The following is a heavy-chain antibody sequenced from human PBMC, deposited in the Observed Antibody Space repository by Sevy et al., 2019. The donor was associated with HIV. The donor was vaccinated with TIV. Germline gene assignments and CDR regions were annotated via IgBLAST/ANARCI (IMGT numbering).Heavy chain of an antibody. D-gene: IGHD3-3*01. Sequence: GGSLRLSCAASGFTVSSNYMSWVRQAPGKGPEWVSVIYSGGSTYYADSVKGRFTISRDNSKNTLYLQMNSLRAEDTAVYYCARGGDDFWSGYYLQWGQGTLVTVSS. CDR1: GFTVSSNY. V-gene: IGHV3-66*01. CDR3: ARGGDDFWSGYYLQ. J-gene: IGHJ4*02. CDR2: IYSGGST.